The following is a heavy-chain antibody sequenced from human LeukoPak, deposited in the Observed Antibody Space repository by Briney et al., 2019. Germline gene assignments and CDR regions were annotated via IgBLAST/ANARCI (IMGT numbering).Heavy chain of an antibody. J-gene: IGHJ5*02. D-gene: IGHD3-10*01. V-gene: IGHV4-30-2*01. CDR3: ARELWFVNAPGSWFDP. Sequence: SQTLSLTCAVSGDSISSGDYSWSWIRQPSGKGLEWLGYIFHSGSSYYNPSLKSRVTISVDKSKNQFSLRLTSVTAADTAVYYCARELWFVNAPGSWFDPWGQGTLVTVSS. CDR2: IFHSGSS. CDR1: GDSISSGDYS.